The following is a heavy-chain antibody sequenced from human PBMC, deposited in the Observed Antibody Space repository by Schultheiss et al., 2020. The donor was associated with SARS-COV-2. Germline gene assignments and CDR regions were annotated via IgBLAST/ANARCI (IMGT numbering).Heavy chain of an antibody. CDR1: GGSISSGGYY. Sequence: SETLSLTCTVSGGSISSGGYYWSWIRQPAGKGLEWIGRIYTSGSTNYNPSLKSRVTISVDTSKNQFSLKLSSVTAADTAVYYCARVGLIAAAGTIYYYYGMDVWGQGTTVTVSS. D-gene: IGHD6-13*01. J-gene: IGHJ6*02. CDR2: IYTSGST. CDR3: ARVGLIAAAGTIYYYYGMDV. V-gene: IGHV4-61*02.